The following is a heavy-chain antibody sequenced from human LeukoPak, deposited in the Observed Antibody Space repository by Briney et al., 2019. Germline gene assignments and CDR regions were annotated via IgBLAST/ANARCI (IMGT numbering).Heavy chain of an antibody. CDR2: IYYSGST. Sequence: PSETLSLTCTVSGGSISSYYWSWIRQPPGKGLEWIGYIYYSGSTNYNPSLKSRVTMSVDTSKNQFSLKLSSVTAADTAVYYCARWGYYYDSSGYLLGDYWGQGTLVTVSS. J-gene: IGHJ4*02. CDR1: GGSISSYY. D-gene: IGHD3-22*01. CDR3: ARWGYYYDSSGYLLGDY. V-gene: IGHV4-59*12.